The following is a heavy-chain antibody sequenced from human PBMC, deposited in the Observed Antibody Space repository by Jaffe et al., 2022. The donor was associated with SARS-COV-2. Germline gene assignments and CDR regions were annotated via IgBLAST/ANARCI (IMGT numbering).Heavy chain of an antibody. CDR3: AGGYSGYDAYYGMDV. J-gene: IGHJ6*02. V-gene: IGHV3-30-3*01. CDR2: ISYDGSNK. D-gene: IGHD5-12*01. CDR1: GFTFSSYA. Sequence: QVQLVESGGGVVQPGRSLRLSCAASGFTFSSYAMHWVRQAPGKGLEWVAVISYDGSNKYYADSVKGRFTISRDNSKNTLYLQMNSLRAEDTAVYYCAGGYSGYDAYYGMDVWGQGTTVTVSS.